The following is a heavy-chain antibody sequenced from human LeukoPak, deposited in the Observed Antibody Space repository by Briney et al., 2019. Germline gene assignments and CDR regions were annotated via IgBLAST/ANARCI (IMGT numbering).Heavy chain of an antibody. V-gene: IGHV4-61*01. CDR1: GGSVSSGSYY. D-gene: IGHD6-13*01. CDR2: IYYSGST. Sequence: PSETLSLTCTVSGGSVSSGSYYWSWIRQPPGTGLEWIGYIYYSGSTNYNPSLKSRVTISVDTSKNQFSLKLSSVTAADTAVYYCARAGYSSSWYYFDYWGQGTLVTVSS. J-gene: IGHJ4*02. CDR3: ARAGYSSSWYYFDY.